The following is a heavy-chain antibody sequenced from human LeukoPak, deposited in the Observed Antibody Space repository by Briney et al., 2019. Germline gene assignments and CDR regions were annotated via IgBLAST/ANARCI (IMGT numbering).Heavy chain of an antibody. CDR3: ARAAYYDILTGYYSYYYGMDV. D-gene: IGHD3-9*01. V-gene: IGHV3-21*01. CDR2: ISSSSSYI. Sequence: PGGSLRLSCAASGFTFSSYSMNWVRQAPGKGLEWVSSISSSSSYIYYADSVKGRFTISRDNAKNSLYLQMNSLRAEDTDVYYCARAAYYDILTGYYSYYYGMDVWGQGTTVTVSS. J-gene: IGHJ6*02. CDR1: GFTFSSYS.